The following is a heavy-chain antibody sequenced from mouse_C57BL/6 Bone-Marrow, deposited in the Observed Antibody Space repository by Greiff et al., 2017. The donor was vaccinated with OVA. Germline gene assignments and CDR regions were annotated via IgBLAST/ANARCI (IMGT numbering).Heavy chain of an antibody. Sequence: VQLQQSGPELVKPGASVKMSCKASGYTFTDYNMHWVKQSHGKSLEWIGYINPNNGGTSYNQKFKGKATLTVNKSSSAAYMELRSLTSEDSAVYYCARSGTYSNYDLYFDVWGTGTTVTVSS. CDR1: GYTFTDYN. J-gene: IGHJ1*03. D-gene: IGHD2-5*01. V-gene: IGHV1-22*01. CDR2: INPNNGGT. CDR3: ARSGTYSNYDLYFDV.